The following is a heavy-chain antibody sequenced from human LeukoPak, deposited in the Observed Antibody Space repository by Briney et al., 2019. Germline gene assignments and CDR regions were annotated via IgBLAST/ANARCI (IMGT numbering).Heavy chain of an antibody. J-gene: IGHJ6*02. V-gene: IGHV3-7*03. CDR3: ARGGGLDV. Sequence: PGGSLRLSCAASGTYWMHWVRQAPGKGLEWVASINHNGNVNYYVDSVKGRFTISRDNAKNSLYLQMSNLRAEDTAVYFCARGGGLDVWGQGATVTVSS. CDR2: INHNGNVN. D-gene: IGHD3-16*01. CDR1: GTYW.